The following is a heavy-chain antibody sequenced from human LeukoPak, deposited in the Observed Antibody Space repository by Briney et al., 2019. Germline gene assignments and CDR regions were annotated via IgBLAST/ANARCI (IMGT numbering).Heavy chain of an antibody. J-gene: IGHJ6*03. CDR1: GGSISSYY. Sequence: SETLSLTCTVSGGSISSYYWSWIRQPPGKGLEWIGYIYYSGSTNHNPSLTSRVTISVDTSKNQFSLNLSSVTAADTAVYYCAKGAGVYVILTGYPRRYYYYYMDVWGKGTTVTISS. V-gene: IGHV4-59*01. CDR3: AKGAGVYVILTGYPRRYYYYYMDV. D-gene: IGHD3-9*01. CDR2: IYYSGST.